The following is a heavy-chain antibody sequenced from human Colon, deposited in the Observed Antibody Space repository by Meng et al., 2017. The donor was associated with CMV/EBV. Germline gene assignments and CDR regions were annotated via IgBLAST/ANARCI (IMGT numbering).Heavy chain of an antibody. J-gene: IGHJ3*02. CDR3: ARDRHSEVVIALKGTFDI. Sequence: SETLSLTCNVSGGSISSTSYYWAWIRQSPGKGLEWIGSVYYSGYTYSNPSLSSRLSISVDRSKNQFFLRLGSVTAADTAVYYCARDRHSEVVIALKGTFDIWGQGTRVTVSS. CDR1: GGSISSTSYY. V-gene: IGHV4-39*07. D-gene: IGHD2-21*01. CDR2: VYYSGYT.